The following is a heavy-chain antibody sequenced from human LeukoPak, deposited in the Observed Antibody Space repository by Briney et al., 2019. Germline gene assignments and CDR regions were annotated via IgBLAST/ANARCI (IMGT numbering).Heavy chain of an antibody. CDR2: ISYDGSNK. CDR3: ARESVYGDYCFDY. J-gene: IGHJ4*02. V-gene: IGHV3-30*04. Sequence: GGSLRLSCAASGFTFSSYAMHWVRQAPGKGLEWVAVISYDGSNKYYADSVKGRFTISRDNSKNTLYLQMNSLRAEDTAVYYCARESVYGDYCFDYWGQGTLVTVSS. CDR1: GFTFSSYA. D-gene: IGHD4-17*01.